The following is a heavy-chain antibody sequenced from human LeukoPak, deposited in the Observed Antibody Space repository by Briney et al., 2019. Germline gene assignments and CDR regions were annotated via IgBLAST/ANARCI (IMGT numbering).Heavy chain of an antibody. CDR1: GFTASSNY. D-gene: IGHD1-26*01. CDR2: IYSGGNT. Sequence: GGSLRLSCAASGFTASSNYMSWVRQAPGKGLEWVSVIYSGGNTCYADSVKGRFTISRDNSKNTLYLQMNSLRAEDTAVYYCARGGSYLSAFDIWGQGTMVTVSS. J-gene: IGHJ3*02. V-gene: IGHV3-53*01. CDR3: ARGGSYLSAFDI.